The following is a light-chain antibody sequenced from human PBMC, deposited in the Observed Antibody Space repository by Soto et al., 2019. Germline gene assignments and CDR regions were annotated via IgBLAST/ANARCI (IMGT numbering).Light chain of an antibody. CDR2: AAS. CDR3: QQYYCDPIT. Sequence: DIQMTQSPSSLSASVGDRVTITCRARQGISNYLAWFQHKPGKAPTFLIYAASTLQSGVPSNFSGSGSGTDFNLTISSLQPKDFATDYFQQYYCDPITFGQGTRLEIK. J-gene: IGKJ5*01. V-gene: IGKV1-16*02. CDR1: QGISNY.